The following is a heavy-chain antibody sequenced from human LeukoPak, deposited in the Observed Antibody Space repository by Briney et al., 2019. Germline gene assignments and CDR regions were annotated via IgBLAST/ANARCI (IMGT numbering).Heavy chain of an antibody. CDR3: ARDPTVDTVMLFDY. J-gene: IGHJ4*02. CDR2: INTDGSST. Sequence: GGSLRLSCAASGFTFSNYWMHWVRQAPGKGLVWVSRINTDGSSTSYADSVKGRFTTSRDNAKNSLYLQMNSLRAEDTAVYYCARDPTVDTVMLFDYWGQGTLVTVSS. CDR1: GFTFSNYW. V-gene: IGHV3-74*01. D-gene: IGHD5-18*01.